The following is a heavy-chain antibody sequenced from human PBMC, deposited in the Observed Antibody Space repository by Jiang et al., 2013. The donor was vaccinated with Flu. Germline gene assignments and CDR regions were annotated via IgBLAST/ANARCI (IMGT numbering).Heavy chain of an antibody. Sequence: VQLLESGGVVVQPGGSLRLSCAASGFTFSSYGMHWVRQAPGKGLEWVAVIWYDGSNKYYADSVKGRFTISRDNSKNTLYLQMNSLRAEDTAVYYCARNSDILTGYYPRVEAFDIWGQGTMVTVSS. J-gene: IGHJ3*02. CDR1: GFTFSSYG. CDR2: IWYDGSNK. D-gene: IGHD3-9*01. V-gene: IGHV3-33*01. CDR3: ARNSDILTGYYPRVEAFDI.